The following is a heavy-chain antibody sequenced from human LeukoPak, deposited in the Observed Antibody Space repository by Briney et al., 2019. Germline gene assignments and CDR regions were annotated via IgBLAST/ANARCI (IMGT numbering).Heavy chain of an antibody. CDR2: IKQDGSEK. Sequence: PGGSLRLSCEALGFTFSNYWLIWVRQAPGKGLEWVANIKQDGSEKYYVDSVKGRFTISRDNAKNSLYLQMNSLRVEDTAVYYCARSFTPYQPLDVFDYWGQGTLVTVSP. CDR1: GFTFSNYW. J-gene: IGHJ4*02. CDR3: ARSFTPYQPLDVFDY. V-gene: IGHV3-7*01. D-gene: IGHD2-2*01.